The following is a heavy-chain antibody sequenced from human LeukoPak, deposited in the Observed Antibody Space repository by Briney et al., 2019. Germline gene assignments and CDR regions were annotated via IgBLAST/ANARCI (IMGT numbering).Heavy chain of an antibody. CDR2: ISSSSSYI. J-gene: IGHJ3*02. CDR1: GFTFSSYS. V-gene: IGHV3-21*01. D-gene: IGHD6-19*01. CDR3: ARGAGRSGWHDAFDI. Sequence: GGSLRLSCAASGFTFSSYSMNWVRQAPGKGLEWVSSISSSSSYIYYADSVKGRFTISRDNAKNSLYLQMNSLRAEDTAVYYCARGAGRSGWHDAFDIWGQGTMVTVSS.